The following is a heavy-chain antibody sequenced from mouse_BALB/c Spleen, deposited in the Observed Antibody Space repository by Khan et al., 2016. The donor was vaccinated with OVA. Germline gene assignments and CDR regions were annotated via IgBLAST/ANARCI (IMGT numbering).Heavy chain of an antibody. Sequence: VELVESGPGLVAPSQNLSITCTVSGFSLTSYGVSWVRQPPGKGLEWLGVIWGDGSTNYHSTLISRLIISKDDSKSQVFLKLNSLQTDDTATYYCAKFTPDYYSMDYWGQGTSVTVSS. D-gene: IGHD1-1*01. CDR3: AKFTPDYYSMDY. J-gene: IGHJ4*01. CDR2: IWGDGST. CDR1: GFSLTSYG. V-gene: IGHV2-3*01.